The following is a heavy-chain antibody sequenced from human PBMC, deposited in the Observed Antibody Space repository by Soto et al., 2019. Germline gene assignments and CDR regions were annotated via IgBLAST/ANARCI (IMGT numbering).Heavy chain of an antibody. CDR2: ISPYNDDT. J-gene: IGHJ6*01. D-gene: IGHD5-18*01. CDR1: GYTFTTYG. CDR3: AREGFYSGLGKYSYGYSPPRYYGMDV. Sequence: QVHLMQSGAEVKKPGASVKVSCKASGYTFTTYGISWVRQAPGLGLEWMGWISPYNDDTVYAQNLQGSVTMTTDTSARIAYMQLRSRPPDDRAVYFGAREGFYSGLGKYSYGYSPPRYYGMDVW. V-gene: IGHV1-18*01.